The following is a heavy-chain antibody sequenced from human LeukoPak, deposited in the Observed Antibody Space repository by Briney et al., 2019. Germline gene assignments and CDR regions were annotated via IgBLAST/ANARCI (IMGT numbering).Heavy chain of an antibody. CDR3: ASYRSSQYFDF. CDR1: GGSISNGGYS. Sequence: SETLSLTCAVSGGSISNGGYSWRWVRQPPGKGLEWIGYIYDRGSTYHNPSLRSRLTMSVDRSKNQFSLNLSSVTAADTAVYYCASYRSSQYFDFWGQGTLVTVSS. J-gene: IGHJ4*02. V-gene: IGHV4-30-2*01. D-gene: IGHD6-13*01. CDR2: IYDRGST.